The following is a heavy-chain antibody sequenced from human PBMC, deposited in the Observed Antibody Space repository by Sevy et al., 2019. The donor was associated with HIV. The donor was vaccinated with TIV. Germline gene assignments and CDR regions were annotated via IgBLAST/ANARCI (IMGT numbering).Heavy chain of an antibody. CDR1: GFAFNTYA. CDR3: ARDFEGDPYYDMDV. V-gene: IGHV3-21*01. CDR2: IRRPSIDI. D-gene: IGHD3-9*01. J-gene: IGHJ6*03. Sequence: GGSLRLSCAASGFAFNTYAMNWVRRAPGKGLEWVSFIRRPSIDIDYAESVKGRFTISRDNDKNLLYLQMNDLRVEDTAVYYCARDFEGDPYYDMDVWVKGTTVTVSS.